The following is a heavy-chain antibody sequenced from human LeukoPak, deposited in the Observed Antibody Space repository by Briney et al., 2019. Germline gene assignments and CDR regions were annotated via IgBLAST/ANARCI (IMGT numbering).Heavy chain of an antibody. J-gene: IGHJ6*03. CDR2: LNPSCGRT. D-gene: IGHD3-10*01. CDR3: ASCITMVRGVILHYMDV. V-gene: IGHV1-46*01. CDR1: GYTFTSYY. Sequence: LGASVKVSCKAPGYTFTSYYMHWVRQAPGQGLGGVGILNPSCGRTSYAQKLQGRVTMTRDMSTSTVYMELSSLRSEDTAVYYCASCITMVRGVILHYMDVWGKGTTVTVSS.